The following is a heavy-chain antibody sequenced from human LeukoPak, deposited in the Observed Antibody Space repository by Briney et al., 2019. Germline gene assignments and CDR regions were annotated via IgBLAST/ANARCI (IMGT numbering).Heavy chain of an antibody. CDR1: GGSISSNTYS. V-gene: IGHV4-39*07. Sequence: SETLSLTCTVSGGSISSNTYSWGWIRQPPGRGLEWVGYIYNSGSTYYNSSLKSRVTITVDTSKNQFSLKLSSVTAADTAVYYCARGRGEGRGISMVRGVRAPPYNCFDPWGHGTLVTVSS. D-gene: IGHD3-10*01. CDR3: ARGRGEGRGISMVRGVRAPPYNCFDP. J-gene: IGHJ5*02. CDR2: IYNSGST.